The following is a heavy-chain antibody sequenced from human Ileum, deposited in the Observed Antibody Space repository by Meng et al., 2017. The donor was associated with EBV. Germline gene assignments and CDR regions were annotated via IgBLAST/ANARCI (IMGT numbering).Heavy chain of an antibody. J-gene: IGHJ4*02. CDR1: DYTLTSSS. CDR3: ARGNGWRFDY. Sequence: QLQRVQVGVYLKQPWASVKFSCQSADYTLTSSSMNWVRHAPGQGLKWMGWININTGNPTYAQGFTGRFVFSLDTSVSTAYLQIDSLKADDTAVYYCARGNGWRFDYWGQGTLVTVSS. V-gene: IGHV7-4-1*01. D-gene: IGHD6-19*01. CDR2: ININTGNP.